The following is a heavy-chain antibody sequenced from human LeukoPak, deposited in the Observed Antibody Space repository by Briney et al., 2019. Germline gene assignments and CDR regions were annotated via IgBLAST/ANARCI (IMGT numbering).Heavy chain of an antibody. D-gene: IGHD2-21*01. Sequence: PSETLSLTCTVSGGPIDSYCWSWIRLPPGKGLEWIGYIYPSGGTHYNPSLLSRVSMSVDTSKNQFSLKVRSATAADTAVYFCARRIVAGATNSHWFDPWGQGTLVTVSS. V-gene: IGHV4-4*09. CDR1: GGPIDSYC. CDR3: ARRIVAGATNSHWFDP. CDR2: IYPSGGT. J-gene: IGHJ5*02.